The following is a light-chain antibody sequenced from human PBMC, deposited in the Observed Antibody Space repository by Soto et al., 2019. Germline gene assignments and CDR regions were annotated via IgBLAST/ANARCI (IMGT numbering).Light chain of an antibody. CDR2: AAS. V-gene: IGKV1-39*01. Sequence: DIQMTQSPSPLSASVGDRVTITCRASQTFNKFLNWYQQKPGKAPKLLIYAASSLQGGVPSRFSGSGSGTDFTLTISSLQPEDFATYYCQQSYRTPYTFGQGTKLEIK. CDR3: QQSYRTPYT. J-gene: IGKJ2*01. CDR1: QTFNKF.